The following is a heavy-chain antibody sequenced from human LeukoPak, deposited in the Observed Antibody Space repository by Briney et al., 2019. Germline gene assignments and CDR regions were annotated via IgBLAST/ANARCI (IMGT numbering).Heavy chain of an antibody. V-gene: IGHV1-24*01. Sequence: GASVKVSCKVSGYTLTELSMHWVRQAPGKGLEWMGGFDPEDGETIYAQKFQGRVTMTRDTSTSTVYMELSSLRSEDTAVYYCARDSNFGYYDSSGYYAFDYWGQGTLVTVSS. J-gene: IGHJ4*02. CDR3: ARDSNFGYYDSSGYYAFDY. D-gene: IGHD3-22*01. CDR1: GYTLTELS. CDR2: FDPEDGET.